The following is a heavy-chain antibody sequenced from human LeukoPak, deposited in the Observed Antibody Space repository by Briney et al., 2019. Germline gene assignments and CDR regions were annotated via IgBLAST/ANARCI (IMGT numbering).Heavy chain of an antibody. Sequence: SETLSLTCTVSGGSISSGGYYWSWIRQHPGKGLEWIGYIYYSGSTYYNPSLKSRVTISVDTSKNQFSLKLSSVTAADTAVYYCARKVVGSSWTHFDYWAREPWSPSPQ. CDR1: GGSISSGGYY. CDR3: ARKVVGSSWTHFDY. V-gene: IGHV4-31*03. J-gene: IGHJ4*02. CDR2: IYYSGST. D-gene: IGHD6-13*01.